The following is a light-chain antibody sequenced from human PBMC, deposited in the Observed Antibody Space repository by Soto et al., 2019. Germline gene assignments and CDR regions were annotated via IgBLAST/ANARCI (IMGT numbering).Light chain of an antibody. CDR1: SGDIGGYDY. J-gene: IGLJ1*01. CDR2: EVT. CDR3: SFYAARNTPYV. V-gene: IGLV2-8*01. Sequence: QSALTQPASASVSPVQSVTISCTGTSGDIGGYDYVSWYQQHPGKAPKLMIYEVTKQPLRVPDRFSVSKSGNTASLTVSGLQAEDEADYYFSFYAARNTPYVYGTCIQVAV.